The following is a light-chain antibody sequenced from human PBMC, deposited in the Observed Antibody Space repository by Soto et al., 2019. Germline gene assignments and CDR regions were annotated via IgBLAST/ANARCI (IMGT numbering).Light chain of an antibody. CDR2: GAS. Sequence: IVLTQSPGTLSLSPGETATLSCRASQSVTSSNLAWYQQRPGQAPRLLIYGASNRATGIAEKFSGSGSGADSRLTITRLEPEDFAVYYCQHYGATQYTFGQGTKLEIK. CDR3: QHYGATQYT. J-gene: IGKJ2*01. V-gene: IGKV3-20*01. CDR1: QSVTSSN.